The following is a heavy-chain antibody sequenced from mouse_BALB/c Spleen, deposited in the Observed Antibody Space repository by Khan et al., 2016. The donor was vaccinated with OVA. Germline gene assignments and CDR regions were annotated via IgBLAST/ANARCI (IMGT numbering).Heavy chain of an antibody. CDR2: ISYSGST. J-gene: IGHJ2*01. D-gene: IGHD1-2*01. CDR3: AKTARIKY. Sequence: EVQLQESGPGLVKPSQSLSLTCTVTGYSITSGYGWNWIRQPPGNKLEWMGYISYSGSTNYNPSLKSRIPITRDTSKNQFFLQVNSVTTEDTATYYCAKTARIKYWGQGTTLTFSS. CDR1: GYSITSGYG. V-gene: IGHV3-2*02.